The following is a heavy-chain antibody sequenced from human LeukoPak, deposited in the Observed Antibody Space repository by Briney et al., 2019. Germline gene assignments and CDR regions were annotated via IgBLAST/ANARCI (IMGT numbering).Heavy chain of an antibody. D-gene: IGHD6-19*01. CDR2: IYHSGST. Sequence: SETLSLTCTVSGGSISSSSYYWGWIRQPPGKGLEWIGSIYHSGSTYYNPSLKSRVTISVDTSKNQFSLKLSSVTAADTAVYYFASRGGEIAVATHWFDPWGQGTLVTVSS. CDR3: ASRGGEIAVATHWFDP. J-gene: IGHJ5*02. V-gene: IGHV4-39*07. CDR1: GGSISSSSYY.